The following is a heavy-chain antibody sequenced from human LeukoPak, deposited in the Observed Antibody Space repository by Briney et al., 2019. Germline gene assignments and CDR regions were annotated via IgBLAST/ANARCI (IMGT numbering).Heavy chain of an antibody. Sequence: PGGSLRLSCAASGFTFSGYWMHWVRQAPGKGLVWVSRINSDGSTTTYADSVKGRFTISRDNAKSTLYLRMNSLRAEDTAVYYCARVVASGVAYWGQGTLVTVSS. CDR3: ARVVASGVAY. V-gene: IGHV3-74*01. D-gene: IGHD3-10*01. CDR1: GFTFSGYW. J-gene: IGHJ4*02. CDR2: INSDGSTT.